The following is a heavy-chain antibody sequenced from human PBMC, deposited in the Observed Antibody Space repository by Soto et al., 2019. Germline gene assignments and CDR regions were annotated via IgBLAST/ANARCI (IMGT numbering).Heavy chain of an antibody. CDR2: ISGSGGST. Sequence: GGSLRLSCAASGFTFSSYAVSWVRQAPGKGLEWVSAISGSGGSTYYADSVKGRFTISRDNSKNTLYLQMNSLRAEDTAVYYCAKDPYDYVWGSYRYEDYYGMDVWGQGTAVTV. J-gene: IGHJ6*02. V-gene: IGHV3-23*01. D-gene: IGHD3-16*02. CDR1: GFTFSSYA. CDR3: AKDPYDYVWGSYRYEDYYGMDV.